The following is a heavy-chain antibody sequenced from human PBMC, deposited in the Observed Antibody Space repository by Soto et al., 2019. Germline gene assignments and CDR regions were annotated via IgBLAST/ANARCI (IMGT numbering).Heavy chain of an antibody. D-gene: IGHD2-2*01. Sequence: PGGSLRLSCAVSGFAFSGYGMHWVRQGPGEGLEWVALISFDGSNKFYADSVKGRFTIYRDNSKNTVYLEMNSLRTEDTGVFYCAKDDCSSPSCYRRSAFDVWGQGTMVTVSS. J-gene: IGHJ3*01. CDR2: ISFDGSNK. V-gene: IGHV3-30*18. CDR3: AKDDCSSPSCYRRSAFDV. CDR1: GFAFSGYG.